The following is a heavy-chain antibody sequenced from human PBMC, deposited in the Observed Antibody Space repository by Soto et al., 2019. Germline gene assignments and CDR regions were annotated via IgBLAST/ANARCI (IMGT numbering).Heavy chain of an antibody. D-gene: IGHD6-19*01. CDR1: GGTFSSYT. CDR2: IIPILGIA. CDR3: ARGTAGTYWYFDL. V-gene: IGHV1-69*02. J-gene: IGHJ2*01. Sequence: QVQLVQSGAAVKKPGSSVKVSCKASGGTFSSYTISWVRQAPGQGLEWMGRIIPILGIANYAQKFQGRVTITADKSTSAAYRELSSLRSEDTAVYCCARGTAGTYWYFDLWGRGTLVTVSS.